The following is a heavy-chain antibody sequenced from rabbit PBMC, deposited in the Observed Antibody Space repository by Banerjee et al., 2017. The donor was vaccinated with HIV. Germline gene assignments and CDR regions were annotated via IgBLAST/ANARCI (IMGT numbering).Heavy chain of an antibody. J-gene: IGHJ3*01. D-gene: IGHD2-1*01. V-gene: IGHV1S47*01. CDR1: GFDFSSNA. CDR2: IYNGDGST. CDR3: ARYRHDYGVALDL. Sequence: QEQLVESGGGLVQPEGSLTLTCKASGFDFSSNAMCWVRQAPGKRPEWIACIYNGDGSTYYASWVISRFTISKTSSTTVTLQMTSLTAADTATYFCARYRHDYGVALDLWGQGTLVTVS.